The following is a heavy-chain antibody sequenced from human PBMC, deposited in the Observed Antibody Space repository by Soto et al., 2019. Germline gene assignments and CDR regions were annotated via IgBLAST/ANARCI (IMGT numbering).Heavy chain of an antibody. J-gene: IGHJ6*02. CDR3: ARFARYCSITSCYNYYYYGMDV. CDR2: ISAYNGNT. Sequence: GASVKVSCKASGYTFTSYGISWVRQAPGQGLEWMGWISAYNGNTNYAQKLQGRVTMTTDTSTSTAYMELRSLRSDDTAVYYCARFARYCSITSCYNYYYYGMDVWGQGTTVTVSS. V-gene: IGHV1-18*01. D-gene: IGHD2-2*02. CDR1: GYTFTSYG.